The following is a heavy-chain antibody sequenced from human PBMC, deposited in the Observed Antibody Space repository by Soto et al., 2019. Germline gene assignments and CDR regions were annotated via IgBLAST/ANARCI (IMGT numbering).Heavy chain of an antibody. D-gene: IGHD3-22*01. CDR1: GGTFSSYA. V-gene: IGHV1-69*13. CDR2: IIPIFGTA. Sequence: VKVSCKASGGTFSSYAISWVRQAPGQGLEWMGGIIPIFGTANYAQKFQGRVTITADESTSTAYMELSSLRSEDTAVYYCARVRSFFDSSGYGDWFDPWGQGTLVTVSS. CDR3: ARVRSFFDSSGYGDWFDP. J-gene: IGHJ5*02.